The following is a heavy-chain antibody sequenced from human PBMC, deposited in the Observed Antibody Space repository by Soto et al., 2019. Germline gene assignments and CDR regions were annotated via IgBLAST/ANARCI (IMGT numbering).Heavy chain of an antibody. CDR2: VSYSGST. CDR3: ARHNITRLQGLMKRLPNWFDP. Sequence: SEPLPDLCTVLDGSIGSSSYYWVRISQPRGQRLEWIGSVSYSGSTYYTPSLKRRLTMSVDSSMNQFSLTLYPMTATDTAVSYCARHNITRLQGLMKRLPNWFDPWGPRALVTVSS. D-gene: IGHD4-4*01. J-gene: IGHJ5*02. V-gene: IGHV4-39*01. CDR1: DGSIGSSSYY.